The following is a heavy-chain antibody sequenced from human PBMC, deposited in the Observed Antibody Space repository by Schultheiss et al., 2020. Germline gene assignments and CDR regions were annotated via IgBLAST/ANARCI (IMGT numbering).Heavy chain of an antibody. V-gene: IGHV2-70*01. CDR3: ARIEYSSGWYFDY. D-gene: IGHD6-19*01. CDR1: GGSFSGYY. CDR2: IDWDDDK. J-gene: IGHJ4*02. Sequence: TLSLTCAVYGGSFSGYYWSWIRQPPGKGLEWIALIDWDDDKYYSTSLKTRLTISKDTSKNQVVLTMTNMDPVDTATYYCARIEYSSGWYFDYWGQGTLVTVSS.